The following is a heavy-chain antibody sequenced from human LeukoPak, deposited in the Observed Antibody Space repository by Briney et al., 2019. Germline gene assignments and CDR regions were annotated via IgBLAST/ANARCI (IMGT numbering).Heavy chain of an antibody. CDR1: GGTFSSYA. CDR3: ARSRDGYNWAFDY. V-gene: IGHV1-69*13. D-gene: IGHD5-24*01. CDR2: IIPIFGTA. Sequence: AASVKVSCKASGGTFSSYAISWVRQAPGQGLEWMGGIIPIFGTANYAQKFQGRVTITADESTSTAYMELSSLRSEDTAAYYCARSRDGYNWAFDYWGQGTLVTVSS. J-gene: IGHJ4*02.